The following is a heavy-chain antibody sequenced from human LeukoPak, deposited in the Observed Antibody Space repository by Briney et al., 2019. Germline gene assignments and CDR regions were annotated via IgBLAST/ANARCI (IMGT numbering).Heavy chain of an antibody. D-gene: IGHD3-3*01. CDR1: GGTFSSYA. J-gene: IGHJ6*03. CDR2: IVPIFGTA. V-gene: IGHV1-69*05. Sequence: SVKVSCKASGGTFSSYAISRVRQAPGQGLEWMGGIVPIFGTANYAQKFQGRVTITTDESTSTAYMELSSLRSEDTAVYYCARGYYDFWSGYYSNYYYMDVWGKGTTVTVSS. CDR3: ARGYYDFWSGYYSNYYYMDV.